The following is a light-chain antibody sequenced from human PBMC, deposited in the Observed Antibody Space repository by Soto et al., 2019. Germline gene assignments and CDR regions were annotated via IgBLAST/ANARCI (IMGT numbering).Light chain of an antibody. CDR1: QDISSF. CDR2: AAS. Sequence: DIQLTHSPSSLSASIGDRVAVTCRASQDISSFLAWYQQKPGKAPRLLIFAASSLQSGVPFRFSGSGSGTDFTLTISSLQPDDFATYYCQQYNTYWTFGQGTKV. V-gene: IGKV1-9*01. J-gene: IGKJ1*01. CDR3: QQYNTYWT.